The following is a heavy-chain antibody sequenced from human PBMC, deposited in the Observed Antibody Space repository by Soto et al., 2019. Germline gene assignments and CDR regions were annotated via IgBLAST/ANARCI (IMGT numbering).Heavy chain of an antibody. D-gene: IGHD5-12*01. V-gene: IGHV3-30*18. CDR2: ISYDGSNK. CDR3: AKDLGPFSGYDNYYYYGMDV. CDR1: GFTFSSYG. Sequence: PGGSLRLSCAASGFTFSSYGMHWVRQAPGKGLEWVAVISYDGSNKYYADSVKGRFTISRDNSKNTLYLQMNSLRAEDTAVYYCAKDLGPFSGYDNYYYYGMDVWGQGTTVTVSS. J-gene: IGHJ6*02.